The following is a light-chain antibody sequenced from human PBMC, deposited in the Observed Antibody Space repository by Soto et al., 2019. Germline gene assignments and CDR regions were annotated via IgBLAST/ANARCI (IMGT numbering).Light chain of an antibody. CDR1: SSDVGGYNY. CDR2: DVS. J-gene: IGLJ3*02. CDR3: SSYTSSSTLE. V-gene: IGLV2-14*01. Sequence: QSALTQPASVSGSPGQSITISCTGTSSDVGGYNYVSWYQQHPGKAPKLMIYDVSNRPSGVSNRFSGSKSGNTASLTISGLQAEDEADHYCSSYTSSSTLEFGGGTKVTVL.